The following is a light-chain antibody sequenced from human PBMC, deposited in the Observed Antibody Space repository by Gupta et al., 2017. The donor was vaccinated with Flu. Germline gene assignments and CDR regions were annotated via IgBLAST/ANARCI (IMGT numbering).Light chain of an antibody. CDR2: SAS. CDR1: KSISTY. Sequence: QITQFPAAMTASVGDRVTMACRASKSISTYLNWYQQKSGKAPKLLFYSASSLESGGASRCSGSSSGTDFTLTISSRHPEDLASYYWQQTFTTPRSFGHGTKVDVK. J-gene: IGKJ3*01. CDR3: QQTFTTPRS. V-gene: IGKV1-39*01.